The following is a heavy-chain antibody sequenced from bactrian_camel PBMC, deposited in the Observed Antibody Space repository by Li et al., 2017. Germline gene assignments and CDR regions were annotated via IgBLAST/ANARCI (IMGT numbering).Heavy chain of an antibody. CDR2: IDSDGST. CDR1: GYTYIHYC. J-gene: IGHJ4*01. Sequence: VQLVESGGGLVQPGGSLRLSCAASGYTYIHYCMGWFRQAPGKEREGVAAIDSDGSTSYADSVKGRFTISKDNAKNTLYLQMNSLKPEDTAMYYCAVDGGTLGSRGYCIARTVRYWGQGTQVTVS. D-gene: IGHD2*01. V-gene: IGHV3S26*01. CDR3: AVDGGTLGSRGYCIARTVRY.